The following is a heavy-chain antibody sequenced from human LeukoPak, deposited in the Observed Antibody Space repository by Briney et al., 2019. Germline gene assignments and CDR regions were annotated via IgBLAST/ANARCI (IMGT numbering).Heavy chain of an antibody. CDR2: IYSGGST. D-gene: IGHD6-19*01. J-gene: IGHJ4*02. Sequence: PGGSLRLSCAASGFTVSSNYMSWVRQAPGKGLEWVSVIYSGGSTYYADSVKGRFTISRDHSMNTLYLQMNSLRAEDTAVYYCARAGSSGWYHFDYWGQGTLVTVSS. CDR1: GFTVSSNY. V-gene: IGHV3-66*01. CDR3: ARAGSSGWYHFDY.